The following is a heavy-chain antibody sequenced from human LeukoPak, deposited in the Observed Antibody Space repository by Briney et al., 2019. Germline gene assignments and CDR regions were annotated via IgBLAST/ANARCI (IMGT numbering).Heavy chain of an antibody. CDR3: TRLGIAPRDFDY. CDR1: GFTLSDHY. Sequence: GGSLRLSCAASGFTLSDHYIDWVHQAPGKGLEWVGRSRDKGNRYTTAYAASVRGRFTISRDDSKNSLYLQMNSLKIEDTAVYYCTRLGIAPRDFDYWGQGTLVTVSS. J-gene: IGHJ4*02. V-gene: IGHV3-72*01. CDR2: SRDKGNRYTT. D-gene: IGHD6-6*01.